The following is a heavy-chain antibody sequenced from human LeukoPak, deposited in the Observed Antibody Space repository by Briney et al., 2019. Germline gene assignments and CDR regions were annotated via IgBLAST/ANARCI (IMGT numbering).Heavy chain of an antibody. J-gene: IGHJ4*02. V-gene: IGHV1-58*01. CDR1: GFTFTSSA. CDR2: IVVGSGNT. D-gene: IGHD5-18*01. Sequence: GTSVKVSCKASGFTFTSSAVQWVRQARGQRLEWIGWIVVGSGNTNYAQKFQERVTITRDTSTSTAYMELSSLRSEDTAVYYCAADRGYSYGTDYWGQGTLVTVSS. CDR3: AADRGYSYGTDY.